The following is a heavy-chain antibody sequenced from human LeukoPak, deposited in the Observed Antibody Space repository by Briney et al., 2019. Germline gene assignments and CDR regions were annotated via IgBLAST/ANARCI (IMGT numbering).Heavy chain of an antibody. V-gene: IGHV3-21*01. CDR1: GFTFSGYS. CDR3: ARKSGRYRSSWYGGINY. Sequence: GGSLRLSCAASGFTFSGYSMNWVRQAPGKGLEWVSSISSSSSYIYYADSVKGRFTISTDNAKNSLYLQMNSLRAEDTAVHYCARKSGRYRSSWYGGINYWGEGTLVTVSS. CDR2: ISSSSSYI. J-gene: IGHJ4*02. D-gene: IGHD6-13*01.